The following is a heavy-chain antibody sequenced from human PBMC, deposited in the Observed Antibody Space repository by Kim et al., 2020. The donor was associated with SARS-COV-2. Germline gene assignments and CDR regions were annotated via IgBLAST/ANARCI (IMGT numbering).Heavy chain of an antibody. CDR2: ISGSGGST. CDR1: GFTFSSYA. CDR3: AKDLEGDSSGWWPYGMDV. J-gene: IGHJ6*02. V-gene: IGHV3-23*01. D-gene: IGHD6-19*01. Sequence: GGSLRLSCAASGFTFSSYAMSWVRQAPGKGLEWVSAISGSGGSTYYADSVKGRFTISRDNSKNTLYLQMNSLRAEDTAVYYCAKDLEGDSSGWWPYGMDVWGQGTTVTVSS.